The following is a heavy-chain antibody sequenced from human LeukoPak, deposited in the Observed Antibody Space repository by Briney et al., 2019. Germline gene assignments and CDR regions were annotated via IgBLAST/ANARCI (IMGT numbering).Heavy chain of an antibody. CDR3: ARDPVGATKGIDY. Sequence: PSETLSLTCTVSGYSIRSGYYWGWLRQPPGKGLEWIGSIYHSGSTYYNPSLKSRVTISVDTSENQFSLKLNSVTAADTAVYYCARDPVGATKGIDYWGQGTLVTVSS. J-gene: IGHJ4*02. D-gene: IGHD1-26*01. V-gene: IGHV4-38-2*02. CDR2: IYHSGST. CDR1: GYSIRSGYY.